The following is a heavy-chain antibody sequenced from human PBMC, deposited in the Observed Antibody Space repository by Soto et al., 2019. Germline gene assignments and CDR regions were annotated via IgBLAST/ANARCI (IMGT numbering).Heavy chain of an antibody. D-gene: IGHD6-13*01. CDR1: GGTFRSYA. CDR2: IIPIFGTT. J-gene: IGHJ3*02. CDR3: ARVRPYAAAVPGPAFEM. V-gene: IGHV1-69*12. Sequence: QVQLVQSGVEVKKPGSSVKVSCKASGGTFRSYAISWVRQAPGQGLEWMGGIIPIFGTTNYAQKFQGRVTITADESTSTAYMELSSLRSEDTAVYYCARVRPYAAAVPGPAFEMWGQGTMVTVPS.